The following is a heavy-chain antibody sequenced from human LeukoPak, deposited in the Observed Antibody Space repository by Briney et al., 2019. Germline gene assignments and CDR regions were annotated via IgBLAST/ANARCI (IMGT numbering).Heavy chain of an antibody. V-gene: IGHV3-30*18. Sequence: GGSLRLSCAASGFTFSSYNMNWVRQAPGKGLEWVAVISYDGSNKYYADSVKGRFTISRDNSKNTLYLQMNSLRAEDTAVYYCAKRSGYYDSSVQVGMDVWGQGTTVTVSS. D-gene: IGHD3-22*01. J-gene: IGHJ6*02. CDR3: AKRSGYYDSSVQVGMDV. CDR1: GFTFSSYN. CDR2: ISYDGSNK.